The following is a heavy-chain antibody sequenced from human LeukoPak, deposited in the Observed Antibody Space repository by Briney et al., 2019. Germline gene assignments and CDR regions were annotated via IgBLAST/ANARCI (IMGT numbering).Heavy chain of an antibody. D-gene: IGHD1-14*01. V-gene: IGHV3-7*01. J-gene: IGHJ4*02. CDR3: ARDPLSISGI. Sequence: PGGSLRLSCAASGFTFSNYWMSWVRQAPGKGLEWVAKIKQDGSEKYYVDSMKGRFTVSRDNAKNSLYLQMNNLRAEDTAVYYCARDPLSISGIWGQGTLVTVSS. CDR1: GFTFSNYW. CDR2: IKQDGSEK.